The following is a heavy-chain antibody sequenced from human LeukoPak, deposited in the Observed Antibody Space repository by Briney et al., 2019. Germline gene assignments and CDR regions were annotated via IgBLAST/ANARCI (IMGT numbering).Heavy chain of an antibody. CDR3: ARGRGDSGSYYADY. J-gene: IGHJ4*02. V-gene: IGHV4-34*01. Sequence: SETLSLTCAVYGGSFSGYYWSWICQPPGKGLEWIGEINHSGSTNYNPSLKSRVTISVDTSKNQFSLKLSSVTAADTAVYYCARGRGDSGSYYADYWGQGTLVTVSS. CDR1: GGSFSGYY. CDR2: INHSGST. D-gene: IGHD1-26*01.